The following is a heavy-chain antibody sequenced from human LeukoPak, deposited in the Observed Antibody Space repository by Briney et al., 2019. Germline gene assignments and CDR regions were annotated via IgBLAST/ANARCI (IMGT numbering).Heavy chain of an antibody. CDR1: GGTFSSYA. CDR3: ARDYRDVLLWFGELSK. D-gene: IGHD3-10*01. Sequence: GASVKVSCKASGGTFSSYAISWVRQAPGQGLEWMGWISGYNGKTNYAQKLQGRVTMTTDTSTSTAYMELRSLRSDDTAVYYCARDYRDVLLWFGELSKWGQGTLVTVSS. V-gene: IGHV1-18*01. CDR2: ISGYNGKT. J-gene: IGHJ4*02.